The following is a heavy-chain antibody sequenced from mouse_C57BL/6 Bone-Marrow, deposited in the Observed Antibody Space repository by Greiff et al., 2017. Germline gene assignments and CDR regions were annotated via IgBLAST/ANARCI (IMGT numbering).Heavy chain of an antibody. Sequence: EVMLVESGGDLVKPGGSLKLSCAASGFTFSSYGMSWVRQTPDKRLEWVATISSGGSYTYYPDSVKGRFTISRDNAKNTLYLQMSSLKSEDTAMYYCARPSMITKAMDYWGQGTSVTVSS. CDR1: GFTFSSYG. J-gene: IGHJ4*01. D-gene: IGHD2-4*01. V-gene: IGHV5-6*01. CDR2: ISSGGSYT. CDR3: ARPSMITKAMDY.